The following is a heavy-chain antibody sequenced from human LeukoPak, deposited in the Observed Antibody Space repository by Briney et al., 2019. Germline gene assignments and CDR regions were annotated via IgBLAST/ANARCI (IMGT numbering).Heavy chain of an antibody. D-gene: IGHD3-3*01. J-gene: IGHJ6*02. Sequence: GGSLRLSCAASGFTFSSYGMPWVRQAPGKGLEWVAVISYDGSNKYYADSVKGRFTISRDNSKNTLYLQMNSLRAEDTAVYYCAKLPKGGVVRRLSYYGMDVWGQGTTVTVSS. CDR3: AKLPKGGVVRRLSYYGMDV. CDR1: GFTFSSYG. CDR2: ISYDGSNK. V-gene: IGHV3-30*18.